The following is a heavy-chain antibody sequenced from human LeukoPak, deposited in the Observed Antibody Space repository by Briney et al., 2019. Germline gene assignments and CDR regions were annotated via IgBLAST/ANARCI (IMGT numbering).Heavy chain of an antibody. V-gene: IGHV4-39*07. J-gene: IGHJ4*02. CDR3: ARGVPPRHYSSGWYFDY. CDR1: GGSISSSSYY. D-gene: IGHD6-19*01. Sequence: SETLSLTCTVSGGSISSSSYYWGWIRQPPGKGLEWIGSIYYSGSTYYNPSLKSRVTISVDTSKNQFSLKLSSVTAADTAVYYCARGVPPRHYSSGWYFDYWGQGTLVTVSS. CDR2: IYYSGST.